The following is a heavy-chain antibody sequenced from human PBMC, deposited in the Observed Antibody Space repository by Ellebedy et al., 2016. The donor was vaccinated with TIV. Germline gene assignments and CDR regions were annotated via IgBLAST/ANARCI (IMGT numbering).Heavy chain of an antibody. J-gene: IGHJ6*02. CDR3: AQEGYFSLQRYYKYGMDV. V-gene: IGHV1-18*04. Sequence: AASVKVSCKASGYPFINYGITWVRQAPGQGFEWLGWISVYNGDTMYGQNLQGRVAMTTDTSTNTAYMELGSLTSDDTAIYYCAQEGYFSLQRYYKYGMDVWGQGTTVTVSS. CDR1: GYPFINYG. CDR2: ISVYNGDT. D-gene: IGHD5-18*01.